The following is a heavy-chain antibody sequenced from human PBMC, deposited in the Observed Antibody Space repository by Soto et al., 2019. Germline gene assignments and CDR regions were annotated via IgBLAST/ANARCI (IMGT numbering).Heavy chain of an antibody. CDR3: VSDRGYGHASVTYS. CDR2: ILYDGSLQ. D-gene: IGHD5-18*01. CDR1: GFAFSSYG. V-gene: IGHV3-30*03. J-gene: IGHJ4*02. Sequence: QAQLVESGGGVVHPGRSLRLSCAASGFAFSSYGMHWVRQAPGTGLEWAAVILYDGSLQHYAASVKGRFTSSRDNSKHMVLLQMSSLTAEDTAVYYCVSDRGYGHASVTYSWRQGTLVSVSS.